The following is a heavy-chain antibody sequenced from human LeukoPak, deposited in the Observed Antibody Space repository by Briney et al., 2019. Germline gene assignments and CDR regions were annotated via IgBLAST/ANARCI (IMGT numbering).Heavy chain of an antibody. CDR3: ARGKAYFDY. CDR1: GGSFSGYY. V-gene: IGHV4-34*01. CDR2: INHSGST. J-gene: IGHJ4*02. Sequence: SETLSLTCAVYGGSFSGYYWSWIRQPPGKGLEWIGEINHSGSTNYNPSLKSRVTISVDTSKNQFSLKLSSVTAADTAVYYCARGKAYFDYWGQGTLVSVSS.